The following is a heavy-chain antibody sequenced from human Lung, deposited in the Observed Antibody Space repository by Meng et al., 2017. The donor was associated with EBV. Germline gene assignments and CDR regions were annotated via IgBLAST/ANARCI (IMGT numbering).Heavy chain of an antibody. CDR1: SGSISSDTSS. D-gene: IGHD5-18*01. CDR3: ARAKWGHSYGSEALYFDH. V-gene: IGHV4-30-2*01. J-gene: IGHJ4*02. Sequence: QFQLKESGSGLVKPSQTLSLTCAVSSGSISSDTSSWNWIRQRPGKGLEWIGFVYRSGSTYYNPSLKSRVIISVDRSNNQFSLELNSVSAADTAVYYCARAKWGHSYGSEALYFDHWGPGTLVTVSS. CDR2: VYRSGST.